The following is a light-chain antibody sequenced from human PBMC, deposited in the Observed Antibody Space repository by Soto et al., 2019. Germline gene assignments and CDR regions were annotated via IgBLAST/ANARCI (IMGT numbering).Light chain of an antibody. V-gene: IGLV2-14*01. J-gene: IGLJ2*01. CDR1: SSDVGGYNH. CDR2: EVN. Sequence: QSVLTQPASVSGSPGLSITISCTGTSSDVGGYNHVSWYQQYPGKAPKLIIYEVNNRPSGVSNRFSGSKSGNTASLTISGLQAEDEADYYCSSYTGISTIFGGGTKLTVL. CDR3: SSYTGISTI.